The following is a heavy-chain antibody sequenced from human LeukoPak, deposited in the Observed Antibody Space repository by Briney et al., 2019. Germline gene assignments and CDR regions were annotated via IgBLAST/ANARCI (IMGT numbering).Heavy chain of an antibody. V-gene: IGHV3-33*01. CDR2: TWYDGRNK. D-gene: IGHD3-10*01. J-gene: IGHJ4*02. CDR1: GITFNA. CDR3: ARELFGSRSCPDY. Sequence: LVESGGGVVQPGTSLRLSCAASGITFNAIHWVRQAPGKGLEWVALTWYDGRNKYYADSVKGRFTISIDNSKNMVYLHMNSLRADDTAVYYCARELFGSRSCPDYWGQGTLVTVSS.